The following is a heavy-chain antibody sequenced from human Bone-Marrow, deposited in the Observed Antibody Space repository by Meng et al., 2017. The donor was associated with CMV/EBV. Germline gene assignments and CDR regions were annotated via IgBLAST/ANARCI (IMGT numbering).Heavy chain of an antibody. D-gene: IGHD3-3*01. CDR3: AKDSDIRTYYDFWNGYPEVGYFDS. CDR1: GFTFDDYA. J-gene: IGHJ4*02. CDR2: ISWNSNRI. V-gene: IGHV3-9*01. Sequence: GGSLRLSCAASGFTFDDYAMHWVRQAPGKGLEWVSGISWNSNRIGYADSVKGRSTISRDNAKNSLYLQMNSLRAEDTALYYCAKDSDIRTYYDFWNGYPEVGYFDSWGQGTLVTVSS.